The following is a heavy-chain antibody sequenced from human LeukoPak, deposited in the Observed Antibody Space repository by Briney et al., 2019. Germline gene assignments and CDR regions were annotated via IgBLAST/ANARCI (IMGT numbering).Heavy chain of an antibody. CDR1: GGSISSGDYY. V-gene: IGHV4-30-4*01. Sequence: SETLSLTCTVSGGSISSGDYYWSWIRQPPGRGLEWIGYIYYSGSTYYNPSLKSRVTISVDTSKNQFSLKLSSVTAADTAVYYCARDRRGSWRSSGYYRAPKDAFDIWGQGTMVTVSS. CDR3: ARDRRGSWRSSGYYRAPKDAFDI. J-gene: IGHJ3*02. CDR2: IYYSGST. D-gene: IGHD3-22*01.